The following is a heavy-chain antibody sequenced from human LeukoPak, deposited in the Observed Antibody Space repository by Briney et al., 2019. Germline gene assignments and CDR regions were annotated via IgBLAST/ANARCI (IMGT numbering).Heavy chain of an antibody. D-gene: IGHD3-9*01. CDR2: ISGDGSDK. V-gene: IGHV3-30*18. Sequence: PGGSLRLSCAASGFIFSNHGMHWVRQAPGKGVGWVALISGDGSDKYYADSVKGRFTISRDNSKNTMYLQMNSLRAEDTAVYYCAKDLGTLAIIFDLWGQGTLVTVSS. CDR3: AKDLGTLAIIFDL. CDR1: GFIFSNHG. J-gene: IGHJ4*02.